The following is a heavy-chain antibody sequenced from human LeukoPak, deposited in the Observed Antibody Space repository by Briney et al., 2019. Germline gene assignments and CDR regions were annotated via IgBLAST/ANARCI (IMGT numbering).Heavy chain of an antibody. J-gene: IGHJ6*03. CDR3: ARDEGYMDV. CDR1: GYTFTSYG. Sequence: SVKVSCKASGYTFTSYGISWVRQALGQGLEWMGGIIPIFGTANYAQKFQGRVTITTDESTSTAYMELSSLRSEDTAVYYCARDEGYMDVWGKGTTVTVSS. V-gene: IGHV1-69*05. CDR2: IIPIFGTA.